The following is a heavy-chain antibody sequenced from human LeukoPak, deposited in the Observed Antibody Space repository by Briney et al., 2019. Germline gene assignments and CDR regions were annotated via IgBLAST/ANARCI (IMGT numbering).Heavy chain of an antibody. CDR3: ARDGSSWPPPFDY. Sequence: GRSLRLSCAASGFTFSSYSMNWVRQAPGKGLEWVSSISSSSSYIYYADSVKGRFTISRDNAKNSLYLQMNSLRAEDTAVYYCARDGSSWPPPFDYWGQGTLVTVSS. CDR1: GFTFSSYS. V-gene: IGHV3-21*01. D-gene: IGHD6-13*01. J-gene: IGHJ4*02. CDR2: ISSSSSYI.